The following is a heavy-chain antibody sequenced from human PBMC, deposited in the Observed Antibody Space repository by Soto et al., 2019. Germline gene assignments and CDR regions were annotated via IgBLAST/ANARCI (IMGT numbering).Heavy chain of an antibody. J-gene: IGHJ3*02. CDR3: ARASITMVRGVILDHDAFDI. V-gene: IGHV4-34*01. D-gene: IGHD3-10*01. CDR2: INHSGST. CDR1: GGSFSGYY. Sequence: PSETLSLTCAVYGGSFSGYYWSWIRQPPGKGLEWIGEINHSGSTNYNPSLKSRVTISVDTSKNQFSLKLSSVTAADTAVYYCARASITMVRGVILDHDAFDIWGQGTMVTVSS.